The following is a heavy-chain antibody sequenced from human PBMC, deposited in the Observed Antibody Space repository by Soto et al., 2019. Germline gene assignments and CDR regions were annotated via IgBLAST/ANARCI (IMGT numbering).Heavy chain of an antibody. CDR2: INSDGSST. V-gene: IGHV3-74*01. Sequence: EVQLVESGGGLVQPGGSLRLSCAASGFTFRNYWMHWVRQAPGKGLLWVSRINSDGSSTSYADSVKGRFTISRDNAKNTLYLQMNSLRAEDTAVYYCARDTDCSSTSCYSYGMDVWGQGTTVTVSS. CDR1: GFTFRNYW. J-gene: IGHJ6*02. D-gene: IGHD2-2*01. CDR3: ARDTDCSSTSCYSYGMDV.